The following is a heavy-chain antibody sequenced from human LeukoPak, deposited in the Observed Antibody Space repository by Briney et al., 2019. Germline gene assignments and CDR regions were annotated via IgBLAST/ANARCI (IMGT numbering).Heavy chain of an antibody. CDR2: IRYDGSNK. J-gene: IGHJ3*02. Sequence: GGSLRLSCAASGFTFSSYGMHWVRQAPGKGLEWVAFIRYDGSNKYYADSVKGRFTISRDNSKNTLYLQMNSLRAEDTAVYYCARERAGTRDAFDIWGQGTMVTVSS. CDR3: ARERAGTRDAFDI. CDR1: GFTFSSYG. D-gene: IGHD3-10*01. V-gene: IGHV3-30*02.